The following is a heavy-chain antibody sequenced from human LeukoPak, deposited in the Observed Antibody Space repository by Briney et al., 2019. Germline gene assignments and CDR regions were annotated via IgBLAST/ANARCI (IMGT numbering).Heavy chain of an antibody. Sequence: SETLSLTCTVSGGSISGYYWAWIRQPPGKVLEWIGYIHYSGNTNYNPSLKSRVTMSVDTSKNQFSLKLSSVTAADTAVYYCFRGVDVDYFDYWGQGTLVTVSS. CDR1: GGSISGYY. J-gene: IGHJ4*02. CDR2: IHYSGNT. V-gene: IGHV4-59*08. D-gene: IGHD3-10*01. CDR3: FRGVDVDYFDY.